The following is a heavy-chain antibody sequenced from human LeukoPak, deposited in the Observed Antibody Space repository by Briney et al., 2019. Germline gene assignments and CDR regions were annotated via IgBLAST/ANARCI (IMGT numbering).Heavy chain of an antibody. CDR2: MFHSGSP. V-gene: IGHV4-59*01. Sequence: AETLSLTCTVSRGSISSYDWNWIRQSPRRGLVWVGYMFHSGSPNYNPSLKRRVAISIDTSKNQFSLKLSSVTAADTAAYYCARGSRYCSTTSCSSFDYWGQGTLVTVSS. J-gene: IGHJ4*02. D-gene: IGHD2-2*01. CDR1: RGSISSYD. CDR3: ARGSRYCSTTSCSSFDY.